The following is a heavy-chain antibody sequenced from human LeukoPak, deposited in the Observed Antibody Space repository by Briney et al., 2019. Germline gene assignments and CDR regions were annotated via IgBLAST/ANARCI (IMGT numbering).Heavy chain of an antibody. V-gene: IGHV3-21*01. D-gene: IGHD3-22*01. CDR2: ISGSGSNT. CDR3: ARTHLNYYDSSGYYYVGYFQH. CDR1: GITFSGSG. Sequence: GGSLRLSCAASGITFSGSGMSWVRQAPGKGLEWVSTISGSGSNTHYADSVKGRFTISRDNAKNSLYLQMNSLRAEDTAVYYCARTHLNYYDSSGYYYVGYFQHWGQGTLVTVSS. J-gene: IGHJ1*01.